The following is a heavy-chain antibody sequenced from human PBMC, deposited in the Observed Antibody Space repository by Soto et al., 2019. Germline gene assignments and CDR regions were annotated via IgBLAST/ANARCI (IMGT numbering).Heavy chain of an antibody. V-gene: IGHV5-51*01. D-gene: IGHD5-12*01. Sequence: PGESLKISCKASGYSFTSQWIGWVRQMPGKGLEWMGIIFPGDSDTRYSPSFQGQVTISADKSISTAYVQWTSLKASDTAMYYCARLADGYPGYWGQGTLVTLSS. CDR3: ARLADGYPGY. J-gene: IGHJ4*02. CDR2: IFPGDSDT. CDR1: GYSFTSQW.